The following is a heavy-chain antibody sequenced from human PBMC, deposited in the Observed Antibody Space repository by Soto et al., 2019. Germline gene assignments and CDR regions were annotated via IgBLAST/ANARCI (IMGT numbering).Heavy chain of an antibody. CDR1: GFTFSSYG. D-gene: IGHD1-26*01. Sequence: PGGSLRLSCAASGFTFSSYGMHWVRRAPGKGLEWVALTSYDGSKEYYADSVRSQFTISRDNSKNTLYLQMNFLRVEDTAVYYCARDFTVGATFSGPYYYAMDVWGQGTTVTVSS. CDR3: ARDFTVGATFSGPYYYAMDV. CDR2: TSYDGSKE. V-gene: IGHV3-33*05. J-gene: IGHJ6*02.